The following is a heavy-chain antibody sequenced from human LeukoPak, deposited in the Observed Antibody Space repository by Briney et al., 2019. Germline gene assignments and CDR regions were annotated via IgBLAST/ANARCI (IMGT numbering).Heavy chain of an antibody. J-gene: IGHJ1*01. Sequence: GGSLRLSCAASGFTFSSYSMNWVRQAPGKGLEWVSSISSSSYIYYADSVKGRFTISRDNAKNSLYLQMNSLRAEDTAVYYCARDSGSTDEYFQHWGQGTLVTVSS. CDR3: ARDSGSTDEYFQH. CDR1: GFTFSSYS. D-gene: IGHD2-15*01. V-gene: IGHV3-21*01. CDR2: ISSSSYI.